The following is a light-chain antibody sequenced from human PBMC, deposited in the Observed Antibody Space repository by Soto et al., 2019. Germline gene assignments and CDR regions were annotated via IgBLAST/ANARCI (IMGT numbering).Light chain of an antibody. V-gene: IGKV1-5*03. CDR1: QSISSW. Sequence: DIQMTQSPSTLSASVGDRVTITCRASQSISSWLAWYQQKPGKAPKLLIYKASSLESGVPSRFSGSGSGTEFTLTIISLQPDDFATYYCQQYNSYSTFGQGTKVDI. CDR3: QQYNSYST. J-gene: IGKJ1*01. CDR2: KAS.